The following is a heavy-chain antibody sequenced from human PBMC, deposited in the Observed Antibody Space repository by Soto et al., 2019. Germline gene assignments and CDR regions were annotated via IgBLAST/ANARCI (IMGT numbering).Heavy chain of an antibody. J-gene: IGHJ4*02. D-gene: IGHD2-2*01. CDR1: GFTFSSYG. V-gene: IGHV3-33*01. CDR3: ARAGYCSSTSCYLFDY. Sequence: GGSLRLSCAASGFTFSSYGMHWVRQAPGKGLEWVAVIWYDGSNKYYADSVKGRFTISRDNSKNTLYLQMNSLRAEDTAVYYCARAGYCSSTSCYLFDYWGQGTLVTVSS. CDR2: IWYDGSNK.